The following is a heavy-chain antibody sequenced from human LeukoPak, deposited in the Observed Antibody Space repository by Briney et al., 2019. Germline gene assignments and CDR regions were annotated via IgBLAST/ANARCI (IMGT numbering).Heavy chain of an antibody. CDR1: GYSISSGYY. J-gene: IGHJ4*02. CDR2: IYHSGST. D-gene: IGHD3-16*02. V-gene: IGHV4-38-2*02. CDR3: ARLYVWGSYRDDY. Sequence: SETLSLTCTVSGYSISSGYYWGWIRQPPGKGLEWIGSIYHSGSTYYNPSLKSRVTISVDTSKNQFSLKLSSVTAADTAVYYCARLYVWGSYRDDYWGQGTLVTVSS.